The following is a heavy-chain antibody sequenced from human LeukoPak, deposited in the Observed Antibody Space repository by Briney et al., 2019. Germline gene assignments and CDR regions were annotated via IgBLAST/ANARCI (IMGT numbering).Heavy chain of an antibody. CDR3: ARGGRKGDYSAFDY. V-gene: IGHV6-1*01. J-gene: IGHJ4*02. D-gene: IGHD4-17*01. CDR1: GDSVSSNSAA. CDR2: TYYRSKWYN. Sequence: SQTLSLTCAVSGDSVSSNSAAWNWIRQSPSRGLEWLGRTYYRSKWYNDYAVSVKSRITINPDTSKNQFSLQLNSVTPEDTAVYYCARGGRKGDYSAFDYWGQGTLVTVSS.